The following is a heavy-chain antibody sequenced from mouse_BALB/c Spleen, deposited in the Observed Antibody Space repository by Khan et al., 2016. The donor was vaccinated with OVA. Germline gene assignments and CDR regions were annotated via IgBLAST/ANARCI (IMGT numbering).Heavy chain of an antibody. J-gene: IGHJ2*01. CDR1: GYSFTGYN. CDR2: IDPYYGGA. D-gene: IGHD2-10*02. Sequence: EVKLVESGPELEKPGASVKISCKASGYSFTGYNMNWVKQSNGKSLEWIGNIDPYYGGATYNQKFKGKATLTVDKSSSTAYMQLKSLTSEDSAVYYCTRWYGNYVRYYFDYWGQGTTLTVSS. V-gene: IGHV1-39*01. CDR3: TRWYGNYVRYYFDY.